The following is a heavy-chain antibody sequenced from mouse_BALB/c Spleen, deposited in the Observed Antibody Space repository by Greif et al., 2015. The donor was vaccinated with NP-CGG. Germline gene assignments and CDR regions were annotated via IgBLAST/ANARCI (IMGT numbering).Heavy chain of an antibody. CDR1: GYTFTDYY. J-gene: IGHJ4*01. V-gene: IGHV1-84*02. Sequence: QVQLKESGPELVQPGASVKISCKASGYTFTDYYINWVKQKPGQGLEWIGWIYPGSSNTRYNEKFKGKATLTVDTSSSTAYSQLSNMKSEEAAVYFCARRTGTEAMDYWGQGTSVTVSS. CDR3: ARRTGTEAMDY. D-gene: IGHD3-3*01. CDR2: IYPGSSNT.